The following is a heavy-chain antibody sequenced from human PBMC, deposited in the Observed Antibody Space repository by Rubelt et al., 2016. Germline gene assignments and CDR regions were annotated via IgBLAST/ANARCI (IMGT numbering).Heavy chain of an antibody. Sequence: QVLLQESGPGLVKPSETLSLTCTVSGGSITSHNWSWIRQPPGKGLEWIGYIYDSGSTNYNPSLKSRVSISVDTAKNQLYLKLSSVTAADTAVYYCAKDGASSLWGQGTMVTVSS. CDR1: GGSITSHN. V-gene: IGHV4-59*11. J-gene: IGHJ3*01. CDR3: AKDGASSL. CDR2: IYDSGST. D-gene: IGHD3-16*01.